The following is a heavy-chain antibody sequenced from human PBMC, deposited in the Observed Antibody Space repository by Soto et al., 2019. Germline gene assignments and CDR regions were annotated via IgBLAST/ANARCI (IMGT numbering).Heavy chain of an antibody. CDR1: GVSVRNTY. Sequence: GWSLRLSCVASGVSVRNTYMSWVRKAPGKGLEWILFIFSGGSAFYSDSVKGRFTVSKDNSNNTVSLQMNSLRAEDTAVYYCARHGQLVRYYFDFWGRGTLVTVS. CDR3: ARHGQLVRYYFDF. V-gene: IGHV3-53*01. CDR2: IFSGGSA. D-gene: IGHD6-6*01. J-gene: IGHJ4*02.